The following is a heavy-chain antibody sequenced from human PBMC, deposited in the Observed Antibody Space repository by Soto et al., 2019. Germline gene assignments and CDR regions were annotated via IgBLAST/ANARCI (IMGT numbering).Heavy chain of an antibody. CDR1: GYKFTSYW. D-gene: IGHD2-2*01. Sequence: GESLKISCKSSGYKFTSYWVAWVRQVPGKGLQWMGNIFSSDSSAKYSPSFVGQVTISVDRSINTAYLQWSSLKASDTAIYYCGTWRGSSWFDYWGPGTLVTVSS. CDR2: IFSSDSSA. V-gene: IGHV5-51*01. J-gene: IGHJ4*02. CDR3: GTWRGSSWFDY.